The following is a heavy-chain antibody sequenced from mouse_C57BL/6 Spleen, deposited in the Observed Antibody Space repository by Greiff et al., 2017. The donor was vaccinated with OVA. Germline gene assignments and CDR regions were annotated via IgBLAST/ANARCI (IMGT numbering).Heavy chain of an antibody. V-gene: IGHV1-53*01. J-gene: IGHJ4*01. Sequence: QVQLQQPGTDLVKPGASVKLSCKASGYTFTSYWMHWVKQRPGQGLEWIGNINPSNGGTNYNEKFKSKATLTVDKSSSTAYMQLSSLTSEDSAVYYCARGAMITTRTTYYAMDYWGQGTSVTVSS. CDR1: GYTFTSYW. CDR3: ARGAMITTRTTYYAMDY. D-gene: IGHD2-4*01. CDR2: INPSNGGT.